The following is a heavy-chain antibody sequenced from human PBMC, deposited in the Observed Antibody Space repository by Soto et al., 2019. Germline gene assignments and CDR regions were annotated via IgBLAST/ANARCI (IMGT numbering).Heavy chain of an antibody. CDR1: GYTFTPFD. J-gene: IGHJ4*02. D-gene: IGHD2-15*01. V-gene: IGHV1-8*01. Sequence: ASVKGSCKTSGYTFTPFDIHWVRQATGQGLEWVGWMNPDSGNSGFTQRFQGRVSMTRNASMSTAYMEIHSLTSADTAIYYCARAYHLVPKFWGQGTLVTVSS. CDR3: ARAYHLVPKF. CDR2: MNPDSGNS.